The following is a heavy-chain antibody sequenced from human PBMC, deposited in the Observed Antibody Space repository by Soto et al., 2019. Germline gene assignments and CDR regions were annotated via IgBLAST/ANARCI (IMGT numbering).Heavy chain of an antibody. J-gene: IGHJ4*02. CDR2: IIPMFGTA. Sequence: QVQLVQSGAEVKKPESSVKVSCKAPGGTFSTYAISWVRQAPGQGLEWMGGIIPMFGTADYAQRVPDRVTITADESTNTVYMERSSLRSEDTAVYFCASGIQLWLRRINNGYSGWGQGTLVTVSS. D-gene: IGHD5-18*01. CDR3: ASGIQLWLRRINNGYSG. V-gene: IGHV1-69*12. CDR1: GGTFSTYA.